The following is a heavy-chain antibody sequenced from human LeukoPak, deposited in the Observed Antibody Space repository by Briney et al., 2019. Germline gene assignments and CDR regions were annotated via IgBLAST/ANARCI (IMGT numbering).Heavy chain of an antibody. V-gene: IGHV3-30*02. CDR2: IRYDGSNK. Sequence: PGGPLRLSCAASGFTFSSYDMHWVRQAPGKGLEWVAFIRYDGSNKYYADSVKGRFTISRDNSKNTLYLQMNSLRAEDTAVYYCAKLLVGATTPIDYWGQGTLVTVSS. CDR1: GFTFSSYD. J-gene: IGHJ4*02. CDR3: AKLLVGATTPIDY. D-gene: IGHD1-26*01.